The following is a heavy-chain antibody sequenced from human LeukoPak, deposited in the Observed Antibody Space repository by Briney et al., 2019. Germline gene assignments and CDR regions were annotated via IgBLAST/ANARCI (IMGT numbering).Heavy chain of an antibody. CDR3: ARVHTVTTRWFDP. V-gene: IGHV4-34*01. D-gene: IGHD4-17*01. J-gene: IGHJ5*02. CDR2: INHSGST. Sequence: PSETLSLTCAVYGGSFSGYYWSWIRQPPGKGLEWIGEINHSGSTNYNPSLKSRVTISVDTSKNQFSLKLSSVTAADTAVYYCARVHTVTTRWFDPWGQGTLVTVSS. CDR1: GGSFSGYY.